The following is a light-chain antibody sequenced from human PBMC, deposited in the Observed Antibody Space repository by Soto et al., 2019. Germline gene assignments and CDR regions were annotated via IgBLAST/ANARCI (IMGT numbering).Light chain of an antibody. CDR3: QHRINWPLT. V-gene: IGKV3-11*01. CDR1: QSVSTC. Sequence: EIVLTQSPATLSLSPGERATLSCRASQSVSTCLAWYQQKPGQAPRLLIYDASNRATGIPARFSGSGSGTDCTLTISSLEPEDFAIYYCQHRINWPLTFGGGAKVEIK. CDR2: DAS. J-gene: IGKJ4*01.